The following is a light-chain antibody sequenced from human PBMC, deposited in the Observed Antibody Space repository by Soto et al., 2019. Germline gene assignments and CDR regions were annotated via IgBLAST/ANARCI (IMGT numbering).Light chain of an antibody. CDR3: QQGTDWPPGT. CDR1: QSVSSN. J-gene: IGKJ1*01. V-gene: IGKV3-11*01. Sequence: EIVLTQSPATLSSFPGDRVTLSCRASQSVSSNLAWYQHKPGQAPRLLIYDASNRATGIPDRFRGSGSGTDFTLTVSSLEPEDFALYYCQQGTDWPPGTFGQGTKVDIK. CDR2: DAS.